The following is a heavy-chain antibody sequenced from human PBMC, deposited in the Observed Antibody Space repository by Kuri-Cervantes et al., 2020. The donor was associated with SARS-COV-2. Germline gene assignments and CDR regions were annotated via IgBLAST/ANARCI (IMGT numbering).Heavy chain of an antibody. CDR1: GFTFSSYS. V-gene: IGHV3-48*01. CDR3: AKVEGRYFDWLLPQYYFDY. J-gene: IGHJ4*02. CDR2: ISSSSSTI. D-gene: IGHD3-9*01. Sequence: LSLSCAASGFTFSSYSMNWVRQAPGKGLEWVSYISSSSSTIYYADSVRGRFTISRDNSKNTLYLQMNSLRAEDTAVYYCAKVEGRYFDWLLPQYYFDYWGQGTLVTASS.